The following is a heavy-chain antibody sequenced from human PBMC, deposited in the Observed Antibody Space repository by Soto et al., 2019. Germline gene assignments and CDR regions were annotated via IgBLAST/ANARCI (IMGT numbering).Heavy chain of an antibody. CDR3: AREGPRVPYYYHSSPYTFEDWFDP. V-gene: IGHV4-38-2*02. CDR2: LSHGGST. D-gene: IGHD3-22*01. Sequence: SETLSLTCAVSGYSISSGYYWGWLRHPPGKGLEWIGSLSHGGSTYYNPSLNSRVTLSIDITNNHVSLILNSVTAADTAYYYCAREGPRVPYYYHSSPYTFEDWFDPWGQGTLVTVSS. CDR1: GYSISSGYY. J-gene: IGHJ5*02.